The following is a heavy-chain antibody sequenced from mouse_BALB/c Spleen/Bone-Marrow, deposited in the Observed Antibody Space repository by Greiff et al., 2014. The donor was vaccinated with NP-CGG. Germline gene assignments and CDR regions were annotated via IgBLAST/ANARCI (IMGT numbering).Heavy chain of an antibody. D-gene: IGHD2-4*01. V-gene: IGHV1-54*01. CDR2: INSGSGGT. J-gene: IGHJ4*01. CDR1: GYAFTNYL. CDR3: ARAITDAMDY. Sequence: VQGVESGAELVRPGTSVKVSCKGSGYAFTNYLIEWVKQRPGQGLEWIGVINSGSGGTKYNEKFKGKATLTADKSSSTAYMQLSSLTSDDSAVYSCARAITDAMDYWGQGTSVTVSS.